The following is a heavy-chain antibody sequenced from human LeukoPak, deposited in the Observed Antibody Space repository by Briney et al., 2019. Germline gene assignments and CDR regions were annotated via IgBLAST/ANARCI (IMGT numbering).Heavy chain of an antibody. Sequence: SQTLSLTCTVSGGSISSGGYYWSWIRQHPGKGLEWIGYIYYSGSTYYNPSLKSRVTISVDTSKNQFSLKLSSVTAADTAVYYCVRIERVMATIEPFIDYWGQGTLVTVSS. CDR3: VRIERVMATIEPFIDY. CDR1: GGSISSGGYY. D-gene: IGHD5-24*01. CDR2: IYYSGST. J-gene: IGHJ4*02. V-gene: IGHV4-31*03.